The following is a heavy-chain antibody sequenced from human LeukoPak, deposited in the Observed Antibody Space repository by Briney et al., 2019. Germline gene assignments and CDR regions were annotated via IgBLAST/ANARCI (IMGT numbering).Heavy chain of an antibody. V-gene: IGHV4-31*03. Sequence: SETLSLTCTVSGASISNGGYYWSWIRQHPGKGLEWIGDIYYSGSTYYNPSLKGRVTISVDTSKNQFSLNLSSVTAADTAVYYCARRWVYDKRAFDAWGQGTMVTVSS. D-gene: IGHD3-16*01. CDR1: GASISNGGYY. CDR3: ARRWVYDKRAFDA. CDR2: IYYSGST. J-gene: IGHJ3*01.